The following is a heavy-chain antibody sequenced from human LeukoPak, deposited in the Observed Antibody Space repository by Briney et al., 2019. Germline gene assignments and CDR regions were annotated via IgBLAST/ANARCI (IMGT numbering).Heavy chain of an antibody. CDR2: INPNSGGT. V-gene: IGHV1-2*02. CDR3: ARGKSSGWYCDY. D-gene: IGHD6-19*01. CDR1: GYTFTGYY. Sequence: ASAKVSCKASGYTFTGYYMHWVRQAPGQGLEWMGWINPNSGGTNYAQKFQGRVTMTRDTSISTAYMELSRLRSDDTAVYYCARGKSSGWYCDYWGRGTLVTVSS. J-gene: IGHJ4*02.